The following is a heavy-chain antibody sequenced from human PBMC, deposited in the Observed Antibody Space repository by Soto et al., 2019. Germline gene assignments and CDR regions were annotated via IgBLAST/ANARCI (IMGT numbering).Heavy chain of an antibody. V-gene: IGHV3-33*01. CDR3: ARDPGYSGFDFDY. CDR2: IWYDGSKK. J-gene: IGHJ4*02. CDR1: GFTFSSHA. D-gene: IGHD5-12*01. Sequence: QVQLVESGGGVVQPGRSLRLSCAASGFTFSSHAMHWVRQAPGKGLEWVAVIWYDGSKKYYADSVKGRFTVARDDSKNMLSLQMNSLRVEDTAVYYCARDPGYSGFDFDYWGQGTLVTVSS.